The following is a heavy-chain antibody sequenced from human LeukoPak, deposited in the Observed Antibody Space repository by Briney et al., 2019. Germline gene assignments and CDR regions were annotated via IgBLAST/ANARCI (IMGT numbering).Heavy chain of an antibody. Sequence: GGSLRLSCAASGFTVSSNYMSWVRQAPGKGLEWVSVIFGGGNTYYADSVKGRFTISRDNSKNTLYLQMNSLRAEDTAVYYCAKDHYRGYNPHYFDHWGQGTLVTVCS. D-gene: IGHD5-24*01. CDR1: GFTVSSNY. CDR3: AKDHYRGYNPHYFDH. V-gene: IGHV3-66*01. CDR2: IFGGGNT. J-gene: IGHJ4*02.